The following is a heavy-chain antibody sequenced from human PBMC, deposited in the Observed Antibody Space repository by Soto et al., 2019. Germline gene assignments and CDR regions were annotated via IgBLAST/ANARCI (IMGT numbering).Heavy chain of an antibody. Sequence: QVQLVESGGGVVQPGRSLRLSCAAFGSTFSSYGMHWVRQAPGKGLEWVALISYDGRNKFYADSVRGRFAISRDNAKSRLYLQMDSLRADDTSFYFCARDKFSDIVATNRYYYGMDVWGQGTTVTVSS. V-gene: IGHV3-30*03. J-gene: IGHJ6*02. CDR3: ARDKFSDIVATNRYYYGMDV. CDR1: GSTFSSYG. D-gene: IGHD5-12*01. CDR2: ISYDGRNK.